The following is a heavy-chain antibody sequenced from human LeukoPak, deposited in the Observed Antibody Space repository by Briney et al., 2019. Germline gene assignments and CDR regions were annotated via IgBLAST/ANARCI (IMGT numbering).Heavy chain of an antibody. J-gene: IGHJ3*01. V-gene: IGHV3-13*04. D-gene: IGHD6-13*01. CDR3: ARAGGSGWYAFDV. Sequence: PGGSLRLSCAASGFTFSNYDMHWVRQATGKGLEWVSGIGSAGDTYYPASVKGRFTISRENGKKSLYLQMNSLRAGDSTVYYCARAGGSGWYAFDVWGQGTMVTVSS. CDR1: GFTFSNYD. CDR2: IGSAGDT.